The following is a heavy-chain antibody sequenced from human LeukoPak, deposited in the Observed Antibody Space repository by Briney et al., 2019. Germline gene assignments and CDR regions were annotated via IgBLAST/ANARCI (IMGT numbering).Heavy chain of an antibody. CDR2: IYYSGIT. J-gene: IGHJ5*02. CDR3: ARRHYYDSRGWFDP. D-gene: IGHD3-22*01. CDR1: GGSFSGYY. V-gene: IGHV4-34*01. Sequence: SETLSLTCAVYGGSFSGYYWSWIRQPPGEGLEWIGNIYYSGITYYNPSLKSRVTISVDTSKTQFSLRLTSVTAADTAVYYCARRHYYDSRGWFDPWGQGTLVTVSS.